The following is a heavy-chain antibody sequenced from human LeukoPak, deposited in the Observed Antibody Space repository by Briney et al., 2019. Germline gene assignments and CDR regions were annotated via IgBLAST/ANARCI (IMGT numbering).Heavy chain of an antibody. Sequence: PGGSLRLSCAASGFTFSNYWMTWVRQAPGKGLEWVANMNQDGSGKYYMGSVKGRFAISRDNAKNSLYLQMNNLRVEDTAVYYCARDNDRKDDSWGQGTLVTVSS. V-gene: IGHV3-7*01. J-gene: IGHJ5*02. CDR3: ARDNDRKDDS. D-gene: IGHD3-16*01. CDR2: MNQDGSGK. CDR1: GFTFSNYW.